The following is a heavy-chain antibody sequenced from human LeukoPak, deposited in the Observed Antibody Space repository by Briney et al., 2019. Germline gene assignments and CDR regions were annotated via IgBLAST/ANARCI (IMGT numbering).Heavy chain of an antibody. V-gene: IGHV3-30*02. J-gene: IGHJ4*02. CDR1: GFTFSSYG. D-gene: IGHD3-22*01. Sequence: GGSLRLSRAASGFTFSSYGMHWVRQAPGKGLEWMAFIRYDGSNKYYADSVKGRFTISRDNSKNTLYLQMNSLRAEDTAVYYCAKDSGYYAGYFDYWGRGTLVTVSS. CDR2: IRYDGSNK. CDR3: AKDSGYYAGYFDY.